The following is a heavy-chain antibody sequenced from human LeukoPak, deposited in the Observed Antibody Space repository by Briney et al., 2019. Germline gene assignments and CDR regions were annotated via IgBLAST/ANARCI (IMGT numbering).Heavy chain of an antibody. J-gene: IGHJ4*02. CDR3: ARHSTVTMGGIDY. D-gene: IGHD4-17*01. V-gene: IGHV4-34*01. Sequence: SETLSLTCAVCGGSFSGYYWSWIRQPPGKGLEWIGEINHSGSTNYNPSLKSRVTISVDTSKNQFSLKLSSVTAADTAVYYCARHSTVTMGGIDYWGQGTLVTVSS. CDR1: GGSFSGYY. CDR2: INHSGST.